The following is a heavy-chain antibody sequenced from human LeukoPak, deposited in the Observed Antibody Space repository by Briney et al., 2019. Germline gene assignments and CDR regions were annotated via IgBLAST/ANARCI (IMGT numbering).Heavy chain of an antibody. CDR1: NYSISTGYY. CDR2: IYHSGNT. Sequence: PSETLSLTCTVSNYSISTGYYWGWLRQPPGKGLEWIGSIYHSGNTYYNPSLKSRVTISVDTSKSQFSLKLNSVTAADTAVYYCARVFARYSGSFWGQGTLVTVSS. J-gene: IGHJ4*02. D-gene: IGHD1-26*01. V-gene: IGHV4-38-2*02. CDR3: ARVFARYSGSF.